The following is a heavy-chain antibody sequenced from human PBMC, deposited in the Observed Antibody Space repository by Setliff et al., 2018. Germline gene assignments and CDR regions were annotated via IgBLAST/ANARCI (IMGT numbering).Heavy chain of an antibody. Sequence: GGSLRLSCAASGFTFSSYSMNWVRQAPGKGLEWVSSISSSSSYIYYADSVKGRFIISRDNAKNSLYLQMNSLRAEDTAVYYCAKDIVVVPAATFDFWSGSYYMDVWGKGTTVTVSS. CDR2: ISSSSSYI. CDR1: GFTFSSYS. V-gene: IGHV3-21*01. CDR3: AKDIVVVPAATFDFWSGSYYMDV. J-gene: IGHJ6*03. D-gene: IGHD2-2*01.